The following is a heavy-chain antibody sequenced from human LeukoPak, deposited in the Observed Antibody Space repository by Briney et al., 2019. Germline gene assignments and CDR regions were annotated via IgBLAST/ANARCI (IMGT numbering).Heavy chain of an antibody. CDR3: ARDRGSSWLRGAFDI. V-gene: IGHV1-69*13. CDR2: IIPIFGTA. D-gene: IGHD6-13*01. Sequence: ASVKVSCKASGGTFSSYAISWARQAPGQGLEWMGGIIPIFGTANYAQKFQGRVTITADESTSTAYMELSSLRSEDTAVYYCARDRGSSWLRGAFDIWGQGTMVTVSS. J-gene: IGHJ3*02. CDR1: GGTFSSYA.